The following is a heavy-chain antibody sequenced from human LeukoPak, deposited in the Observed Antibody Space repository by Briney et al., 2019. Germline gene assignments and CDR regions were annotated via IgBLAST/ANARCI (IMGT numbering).Heavy chain of an antibody. CDR2: ISYDGSNK. D-gene: IGHD2-2*01. Sequence: GGSLRLSCAVSGFTFSSYGMHWVRQAPGKGLEWVAVISYDGSNKYYADSVKGRFTIPRDNSKNTLYLQMNSLRAEDTAVYYCAKDRGSCSSTSCYYFDYWGQGTLVTVSS. J-gene: IGHJ4*02. CDR1: GFTFSSYG. CDR3: AKDRGSCSSTSCYYFDY. V-gene: IGHV3-30*18.